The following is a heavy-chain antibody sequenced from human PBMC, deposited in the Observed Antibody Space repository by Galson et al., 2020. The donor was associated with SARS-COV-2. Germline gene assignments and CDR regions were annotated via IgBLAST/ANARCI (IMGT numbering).Heavy chain of an antibody. CDR1: GFTFSSYG. Sequence: GESLKISCAASGFTFSSYGMHWVRQAPGKGLEWVAVIWYDGSNKYYADSVKGRFTISRDNSKNTLYLQMNSLRAEDTAVYYCARDLGYDSSGYDYWGQGTLVTVSS. V-gene: IGHV3-33*01. CDR2: IWYDGSNK. CDR3: ARDLGYDSSGYDY. D-gene: IGHD3-22*01. J-gene: IGHJ4*02.